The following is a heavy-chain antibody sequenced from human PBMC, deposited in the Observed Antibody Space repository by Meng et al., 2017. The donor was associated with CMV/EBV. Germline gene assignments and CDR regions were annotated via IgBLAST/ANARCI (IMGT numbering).Heavy chain of an antibody. CDR3: ARDGYCSSTSCPAGNAFDV. D-gene: IGHD2-2*03. CDR2: ISAYNGNT. CDR1: GGTSSSYA. Sequence: ASVKVSCKASGGTSSSYAISWVRQAPGQGLEWMGWISAYNGNTNYAQKLQGRVTMTTDASTSTAYMELRSLRSDDTAVYYCARDGYCSSTSCPAGNAFDVWGQGTMVTVSS. V-gene: IGHV1-18*01. J-gene: IGHJ3*01.